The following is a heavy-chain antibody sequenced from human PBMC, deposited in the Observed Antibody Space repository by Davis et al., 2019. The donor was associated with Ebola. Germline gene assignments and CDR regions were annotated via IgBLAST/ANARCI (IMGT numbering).Heavy chain of an antibody. CDR3: ARDYGDYLFDY. J-gene: IGHJ4*02. D-gene: IGHD4-17*01. V-gene: IGHV4-30-4*07. CDR2: YYYTGST. Sequence: SETLSLTCAVSGAFVSSGGYSWIWIRQPPGKGLEWIGYYYYTGSTYYSPSLRSRVTISVDTSKNLFSLKLTSVTAADTAVYYCARDYGDYLFDYWGQGTLVTVSS. CDR1: GAFVSSGGYS.